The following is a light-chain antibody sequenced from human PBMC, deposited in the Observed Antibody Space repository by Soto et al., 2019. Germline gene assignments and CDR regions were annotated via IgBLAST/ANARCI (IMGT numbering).Light chain of an antibody. CDR1: QDISSF. CDR2: AAS. CDR3: QQLNSYPLT. J-gene: IGKJ5*01. Sequence: IQLTQSPSSLSASIGDRVTITCRASQDISSFLAWYQQKPGKAPRLLIYAASTLQSGVPSRFSGSGSGTDLTLTISSLLPEYFAIYFCQQLNSYPLTFGQGTRLEIK. V-gene: IGKV1-9*01.